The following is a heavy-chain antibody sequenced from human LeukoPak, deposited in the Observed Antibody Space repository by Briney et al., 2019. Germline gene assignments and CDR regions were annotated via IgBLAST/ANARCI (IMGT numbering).Heavy chain of an antibody. J-gene: IGHJ4*02. CDR3: ARDTRWSYYDSSGYYYLDY. D-gene: IGHD3-22*01. V-gene: IGHV1-69*13. Sequence: ASVKVSCKASGYTFTSYGISWVRQAPGQGLEWMGGIIPIFGTANYAQKFQGRVTITADESTSTAYMELSSLRSEDTAVYYCARDTRWSYYDSSGYYYLDYWGQGTLVTVSS. CDR1: GYTFTSYG. CDR2: IIPIFGTA.